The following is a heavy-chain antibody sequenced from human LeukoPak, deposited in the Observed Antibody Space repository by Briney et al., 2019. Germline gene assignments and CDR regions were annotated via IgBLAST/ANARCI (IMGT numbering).Heavy chain of an antibody. Sequence: GGSLRLSCIASGFTFDDYAMHWVRHASGKGLEWVSHITWDGGSTHYADSVEGRFTISRDNRENSLYLQMNSLRPEDTALYYCAKDRAARGRGNYFYMDVWGKGTTVTVSS. CDR2: ITWDGGST. V-gene: IGHV3-43D*03. CDR3: AKDRAARGRGNYFYMDV. D-gene: IGHD2/OR15-2a*01. J-gene: IGHJ6*03. CDR1: GFTFDDYA.